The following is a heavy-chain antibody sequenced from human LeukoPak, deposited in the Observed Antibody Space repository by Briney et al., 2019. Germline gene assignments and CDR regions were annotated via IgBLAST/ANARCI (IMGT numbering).Heavy chain of an antibody. CDR3: AELGITMIGGV. J-gene: IGHJ6*04. CDR1: GFTFSSDA. Sequence: GGSLRLSCAASGFTFSSDAMSWVRQAPGKGLEWVSYISSSGSTIYYADSVKGRFTVSRDNAKNSLYLQMNSLRAEDTAVYYCAELGITMIGGVWGKGTTVTISS. D-gene: IGHD3-10*02. CDR2: ISSSGSTI. V-gene: IGHV3-48*03.